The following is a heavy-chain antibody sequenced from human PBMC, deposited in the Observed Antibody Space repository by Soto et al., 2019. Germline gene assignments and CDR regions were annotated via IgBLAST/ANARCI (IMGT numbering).Heavy chain of an antibody. CDR1: GFTFSSYG. J-gene: IGHJ6*02. D-gene: IGHD5-18*01. CDR2: ISYDGSNK. Sequence: QVQLVESGGGVVQPGRSLRLSCAASGFTFSSYGMHWVRQAPGKGLEWVAVISYDGSNKYYADSVKGRFTISRDNSKNTLYLQRNSLRAEDTAVYYCAKAQLWPYYYYGMDVWGQGTTVTVSS. CDR3: AKAQLWPYYYYGMDV. V-gene: IGHV3-30*18.